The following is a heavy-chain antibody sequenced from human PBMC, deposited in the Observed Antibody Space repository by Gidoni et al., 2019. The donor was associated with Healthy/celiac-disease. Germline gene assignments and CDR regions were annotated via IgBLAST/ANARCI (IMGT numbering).Heavy chain of an antibody. V-gene: IGHV3-23*01. Sequence: EVQLLESGGGLVQPGGSLRLYCAASGFTFSSYAMSWVRQAPGKGLEWVSAISGSGGSTYYADSVKGRFTISRDNSKNTLYLQMNSLRAEDTAVYYCAKDLAVGSTMVRGLMDYWGQGTLVTVSS. D-gene: IGHD3-10*01. CDR1: GFTFSSYA. CDR2: ISGSGGST. CDR3: AKDLAVGSTMVRGLMDY. J-gene: IGHJ4*02.